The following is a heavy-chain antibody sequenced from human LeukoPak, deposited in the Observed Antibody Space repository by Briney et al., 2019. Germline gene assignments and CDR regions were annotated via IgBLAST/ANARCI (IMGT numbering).Heavy chain of an antibody. J-gene: IGHJ4*02. D-gene: IGHD4/OR15-4a*01. CDR2: ISYDGSNK. V-gene: IGHV3-30*03. Sequence: GGSLRLSCAASGFTFSSYGMHWVRQAPGKGLEWVAVISYDGSNKYYADSVKGRFTISRDNSRNTLFLQMNSLRAEDTAVYYCARRAGAYSHPYDYWGQGTLVTVSS. CDR1: GFTFSSYG. CDR3: ARRAGAYSHPYDY.